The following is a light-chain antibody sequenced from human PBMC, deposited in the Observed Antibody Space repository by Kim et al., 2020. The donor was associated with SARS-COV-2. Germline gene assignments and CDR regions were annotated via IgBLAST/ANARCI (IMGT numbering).Light chain of an antibody. CDR3: QAWDTSTTGI. Sequence: VSPGQTARITCSGDGLGDKFVSWYRQRPGQSPVLLVYQDSKRPSGISERFSGSSSGNTATLTISGTQAIDEGDYYCQAWDTSTTGIFGTGTKVTVL. CDR1: GLGDKF. V-gene: IGLV3-1*01. CDR2: QDS. J-gene: IGLJ1*01.